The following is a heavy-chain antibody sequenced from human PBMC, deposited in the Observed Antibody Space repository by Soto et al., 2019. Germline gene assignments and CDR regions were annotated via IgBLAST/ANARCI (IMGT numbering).Heavy chain of an antibody. CDR1: GGTFSSYA. CDR2: IIPIFGTA. D-gene: IGHD6-19*01. V-gene: IGHV1-69*13. CDR3: ARGYSSGWLPFDY. Sequence: SVKVSCKASGGTFSSYAISWVRQAPGQGLEWMGGIIPIFGTANYAQKFQGRVTITADESTSTAYMELSSLRSDVTAVYYWARGYSSGWLPFDYWGQGTLVNVSS. J-gene: IGHJ4*02.